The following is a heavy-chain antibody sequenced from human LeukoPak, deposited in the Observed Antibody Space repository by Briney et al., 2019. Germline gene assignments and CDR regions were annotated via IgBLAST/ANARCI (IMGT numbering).Heavy chain of an antibody. CDR3: ARVPDDSGWNSDY. CDR2: INAGNGNR. D-gene: IGHD6-19*01. CDR1: GYTFTSYA. J-gene: IGHJ4*02. V-gene: IGHV1-3*01. Sequence: ASVKVSCKASGYTFTSYAIHWVRQAPGQRLEWMGWINAGNGNRKYSQKFQDRVTITRETSATTAYMELNSLTSEDTAVYYCARVPDDSGWNSDYWGQGTLVTVSS.